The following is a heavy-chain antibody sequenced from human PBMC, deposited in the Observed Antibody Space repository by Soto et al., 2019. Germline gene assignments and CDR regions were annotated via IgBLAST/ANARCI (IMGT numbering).Heavy chain of an antibody. CDR2: INHSGST. Sequence: PSEPLSLPGAVYGGSFSGYYWSWNRQPPGKGLEWIGEINHSGSTNYNPSLKSRVTISVDTSKNQFSLKLSSVTAADTAVYYCARYSNPTPYYYYYGMDVWGQGTTVTVSS. V-gene: IGHV4-34*01. J-gene: IGHJ6*02. CDR3: ARYSNPTPYYYYYGMDV. D-gene: IGHD4-4*01. CDR1: GGSFSGYY.